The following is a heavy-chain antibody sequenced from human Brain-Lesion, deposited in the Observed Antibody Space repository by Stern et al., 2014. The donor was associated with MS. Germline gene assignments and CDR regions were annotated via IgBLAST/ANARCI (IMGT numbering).Heavy chain of an antibody. CDR3: ARRGDSSSSGFDY. V-gene: IGHV5-51*01. D-gene: IGHD6-6*01. CDR1: GYRFTSNW. Sequence: EVHLVESGAEVKKPGESLKISCKGSGYRFTSNWIGWVRQLPGKGLEWMGIIWTGDSDTKYSPSFQAQVTISADKSISTAYLQWSSLQASDTAMYYCARRGDSSSSGFDYWGQGTLVIVSS. CDR2: IWTGDSDT. J-gene: IGHJ4*02.